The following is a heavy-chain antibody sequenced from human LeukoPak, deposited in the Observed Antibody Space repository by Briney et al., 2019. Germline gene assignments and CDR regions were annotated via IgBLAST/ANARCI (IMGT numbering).Heavy chain of an antibody. CDR2: NYYSGST. V-gene: IGHV4-59*08. D-gene: IGHD1-26*01. CDR1: GGAISSYY. Sequence: SETLPLTCTVSGGAISSYYWSWIRQPPGKGLEWIGYNYYSGSTNYNPSPKSRVTISVVTSKIQFSLNLSSETAAGTGVYYCARQSLMGAARFYNWFDPWGQGTLVTVS. CDR3: ARQSLMGAARFYNWFDP. J-gene: IGHJ5*02.